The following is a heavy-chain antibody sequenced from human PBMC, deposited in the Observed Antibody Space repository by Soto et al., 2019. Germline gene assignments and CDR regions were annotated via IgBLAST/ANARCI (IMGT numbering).Heavy chain of an antibody. CDR2: ISGSGGST. CDR1: GFTFSSYA. V-gene: IGHV3-23*01. J-gene: IGHJ6*02. CDR3: GRAGWPIYYYGMDA. Sequence: PGGSLRLSCSASGFTFSSYAMSWVRQAPGKGLEWVSAISGSGGSTYYADSVKGRFTISRDNSKNTLYLQMNSLRAEDTAVYYCGRAGWPIYYYGMDAGGQGTRFTLS.